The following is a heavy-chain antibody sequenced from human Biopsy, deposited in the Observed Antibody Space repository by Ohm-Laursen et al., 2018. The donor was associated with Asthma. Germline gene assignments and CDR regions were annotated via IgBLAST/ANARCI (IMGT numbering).Heavy chain of an antibody. CDR3: TRTTTVTTTYAMDV. D-gene: IGHD4-17*01. J-gene: IGHJ6*02. V-gene: IGHV3-53*01. CDR2: IYNDGRA. Sequence: SLRLSCAASEFSVSSSYMSWVRQAPGKGLEWVSVIYNDGRAYYADSVKGRFTVSRDNSKNTLFLQMNSLRAEDTAVYYCTRTTTVTTTYAMDVWGRGITVTVSS. CDR1: EFSVSSSY.